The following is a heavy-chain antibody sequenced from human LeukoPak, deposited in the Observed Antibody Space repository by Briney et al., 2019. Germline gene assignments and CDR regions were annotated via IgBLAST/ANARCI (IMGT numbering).Heavy chain of an antibody. CDR3: ARDLAAFDY. J-gene: IGHJ4*02. CDR1: GGSISSYY. Sequence: PSETLSLTCTVSGGSISSYYWSWIRQPPGKGLEWIGYIYYSGSTNYNPSLKSRVTMSLDMSKNQFSLKLNSVTAADTAVYYCARDLAAFDYWGQGALVIVSS. CDR2: IYYSGST. D-gene: IGHD6-25*01. V-gene: IGHV4-59*12.